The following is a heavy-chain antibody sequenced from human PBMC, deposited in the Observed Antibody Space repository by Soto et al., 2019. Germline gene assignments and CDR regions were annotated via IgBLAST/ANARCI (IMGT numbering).Heavy chain of an antibody. CDR1: GFTFSSCA. J-gene: IGHJ6*02. CDR2: INGDGSST. D-gene: IGHD6-13*01. V-gene: IGHV3-74*01. CDR3: ARSRMAAAGIADV. Sequence: GSLRLSCAASGFTFSSCAMGWVRQAPGKGLEWVSRINGDGSSTCYADSVKGRFTISRDNAKNTLYLQMNSLRAEDTAVYYCARSRMAAAGIADVWGQGTTVTVS.